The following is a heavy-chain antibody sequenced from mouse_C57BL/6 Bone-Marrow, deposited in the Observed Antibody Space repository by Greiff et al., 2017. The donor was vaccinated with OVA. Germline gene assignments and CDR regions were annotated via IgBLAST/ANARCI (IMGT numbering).Heavy chain of an antibody. CDR3: TYIGYFDV. J-gene: IGHJ1*03. CDR2: IDPENGDT. CDR1: GFNIKDDY. V-gene: IGHV14-4*01. Sequence: EVHLVESGAELVRPGASVKLSCTASGFNIKDDYMHWVKQRPEQGLEWIGWIDPENGDTEYASKFQGKATITADTSSNTAYLQLSRLTSEDTAVYYCTYIGYFDVWGTGTTVTVSS.